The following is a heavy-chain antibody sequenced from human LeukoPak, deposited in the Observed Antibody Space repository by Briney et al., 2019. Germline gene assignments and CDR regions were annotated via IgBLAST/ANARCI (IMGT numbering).Heavy chain of an antibody. CDR1: GGSISSSSYY. CDR2: IYYSGST. CDR3: ARRVEELFDYGGPHRDAFDI. Sequence: SETLSLTCTVSGGSISSSSYYWGWIRQPPGKGLEWIGYIYYSGSTNYNPSLKSRVTISVDTSKNQFSLKLSSVTAADTAVYYCARRVEELFDYGGPHRDAFDIWGQGTMVTVSS. D-gene: IGHD4-23*01. V-gene: IGHV4-61*05. J-gene: IGHJ3*02.